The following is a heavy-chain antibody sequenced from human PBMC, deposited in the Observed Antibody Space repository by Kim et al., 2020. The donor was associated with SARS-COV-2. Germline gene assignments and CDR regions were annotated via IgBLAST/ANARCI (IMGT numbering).Heavy chain of an antibody. D-gene: IGHD6-13*01. J-gene: IGHJ5*02. Sequence: GGSLRLSCAASGFTVSSNYMSWVRQAPGKGLERASVIYSGGSTYYADSVKGRFTISRDNSKNTLYLQMNSLRAEDTAVYYCARESSRGFDPWGQGTLVTVSS. V-gene: IGHV3-53*01. CDR3: ARESSRGFDP. CDR2: IYSGGST. CDR1: GFTVSSNY.